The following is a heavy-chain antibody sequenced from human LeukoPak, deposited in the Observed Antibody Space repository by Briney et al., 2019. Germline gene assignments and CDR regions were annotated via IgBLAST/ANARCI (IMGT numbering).Heavy chain of an antibody. V-gene: IGHV4-4*07. CDR3: AREGEWELGY. CDR1: GGSITNNF. D-gene: IGHD1-26*01. CDR2: IYARVTT. J-gene: IGHJ4*02. Sequence: LETLSLTCTVSGGSITNNFWSWIRQPAGKGLEWIGRIYARVTTDYNPSLKSRVTMSVDTSKNQLSLKLISVTVADTAVYYCAREGEWELGYWGQGILVTVSS.